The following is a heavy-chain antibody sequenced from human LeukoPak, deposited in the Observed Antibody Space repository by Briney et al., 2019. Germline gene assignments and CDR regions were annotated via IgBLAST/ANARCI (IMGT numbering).Heavy chain of an antibody. CDR3: AKDGPLLWFGPTDA. J-gene: IGHJ5*02. V-gene: IGHV3-23*01. Sequence: GGSLTLSCAASVFPFSTYWVRWVRQAPGKGLEWVAAVSSTGSGTYYPDSLKGRFIISRDNSQNTVFLQMNSLRPEDTSFYFCAKDGPLLWFGPTDAWGQGILVTVSS. D-gene: IGHD3-10*01. CDR1: VFPFSTYW. CDR2: VSSTGSGT.